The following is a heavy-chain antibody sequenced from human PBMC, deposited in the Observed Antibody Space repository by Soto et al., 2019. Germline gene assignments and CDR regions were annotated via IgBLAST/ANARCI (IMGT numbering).Heavy chain of an antibody. CDR3: ARVGYYDTSGYYYPHYFDY. Sequence: QVQLQESGPGLVKPSETLSLTCTVSGGSISSYYWSWIRQPPGKGLEWIGYIYYSGSTNYNPSLKRRVTISVDTSKKQFSLKLSSVTAADTAVYYCARVGYYDTSGYYYPHYFDYWGQGTLVTVSS. J-gene: IGHJ4*02. CDR1: GGSISSYY. CDR2: IYYSGST. D-gene: IGHD3-22*01. V-gene: IGHV4-59*01.